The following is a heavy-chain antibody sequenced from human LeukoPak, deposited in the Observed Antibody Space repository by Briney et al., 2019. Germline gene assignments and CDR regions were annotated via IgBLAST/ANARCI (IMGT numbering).Heavy chain of an antibody. V-gene: IGHV4-4*02. CDR2: GNLQGST. CDR3: AREGGPYRPLDY. Sequence: SGTLSLTCGVSGGSITNTNYWTWVRQPPGKGLEWIGEGNLQGSTNYNPSLMGRVAIAVDTSENHISLQLTSVTAADTAVYYRAREGGPYRPLDYSGQGTLVTVSS. J-gene: IGHJ4*02. CDR1: GGSITNTNY.